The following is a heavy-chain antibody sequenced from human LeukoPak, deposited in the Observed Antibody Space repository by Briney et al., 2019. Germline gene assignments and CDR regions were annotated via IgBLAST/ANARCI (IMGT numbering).Heavy chain of an antibody. CDR2: IYYSGRS. CDR1: GGSISGYF. V-gene: IGHV4-59*12. D-gene: IGHD5-18*01. Sequence: PSETLSLTCTVSGGSISGYFWSWIRQPPGKGLEWIGYIYYSGRSSYNPSLKSRVIISVDTSKNQFSLNLSSVTAADTAVFYCARAQYRYGSFYFDYWGQGTLVTVSS. CDR3: ARAQYRYGSFYFDY. J-gene: IGHJ4*02.